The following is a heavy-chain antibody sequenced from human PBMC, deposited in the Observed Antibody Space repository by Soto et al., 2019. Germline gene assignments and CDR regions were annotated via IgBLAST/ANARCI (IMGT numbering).Heavy chain of an antibody. CDR3: ARGLVYGSGRNWFDP. D-gene: IGHD3-10*01. CDR2: MNTNSGRT. CDR1: GDTFITYD. J-gene: IGHJ5*02. V-gene: IGHV1-8*01. Sequence: QVQLVQSGAEVKKPGASGKVSCKASGDTFITYDINWVRQATGQGLEWMGWMNTNSGRTVYAQKFQGRVTMTRNTSISTAYMELNSLRSEDTAVYYCARGLVYGSGRNWFDPWGQGTLVTVSS.